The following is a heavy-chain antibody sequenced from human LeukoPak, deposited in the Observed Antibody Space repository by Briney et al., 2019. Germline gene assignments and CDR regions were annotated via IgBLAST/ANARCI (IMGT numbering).Heavy chain of an antibody. CDR2: IYYSGST. V-gene: IGHV4-39*01. D-gene: IGHD6-19*01. J-gene: IGHJ3*02. CDR1: SGSISSSSYY. CDR3: ARQVLQWLADAFDM. Sequence: PSETLSLTCTVSSGSISSSSYYWGWIRQPPGKGLEWIGSIYYSGSTYYNPSLKSRVTISVDTSKNQFSLKLSSLTAADTAVYYCARQVLQWLADAFDMWGQGTMVTVSS.